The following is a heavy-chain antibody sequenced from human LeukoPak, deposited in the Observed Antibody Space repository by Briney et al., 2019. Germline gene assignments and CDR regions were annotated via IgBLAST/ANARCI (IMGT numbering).Heavy chain of an antibody. V-gene: IGHV4-59*01. D-gene: IGHD5-24*01. CDR2: IYDSGSA. CDR3: ARVGARDGYNSGFGYFDY. Sequence: SETLSLTCNVSGGSIRSYIWSWIRQPPGKGLEWIGYIYDSGSANYNPSLKSRVTISVDTSKNQFSLKLSSVTAADTAVYYCARVGARDGYNSGFGYFDYWGQGILVTVSS. CDR1: GGSIRSYI. J-gene: IGHJ4*02.